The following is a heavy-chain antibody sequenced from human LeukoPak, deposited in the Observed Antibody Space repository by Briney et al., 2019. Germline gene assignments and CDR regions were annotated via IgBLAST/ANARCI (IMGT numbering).Heavy chain of an antibody. CDR1: GFTFSSYA. CDR2: ISGSGGST. D-gene: IGHD3-22*01. V-gene: IGHV3-23*01. Sequence: GALRLSCAASGFTFSSYAMSWVRQAPRKGLEWVSAISGSGGSTYYADSVKGRFTISRDNSKNTLYLQMNSLRAEDTAVYYCAKDPEAYYYDSSGFPLGYWGQGTLVTVSS. CDR3: AKDPEAYYYDSSGFPLGY. J-gene: IGHJ4*02.